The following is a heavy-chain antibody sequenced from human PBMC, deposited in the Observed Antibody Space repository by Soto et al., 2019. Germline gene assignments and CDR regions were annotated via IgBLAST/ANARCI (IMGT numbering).Heavy chain of an antibody. D-gene: IGHD1-7*01. Sequence: QVQLVESGGGVVQPGRSLRLSCAASGFTFSSYAMHWVRQAPGKGLAWVAVISYDGSNKYYADSVKGRFTISRDNSKNTLYLQMNSLRAEDTAVYSCARDSKPNYLTLRFYYYYGMDVWGQGTTVTVSS. V-gene: IGHV3-30-3*01. CDR3: ARDSKPNYLTLRFYYYYGMDV. J-gene: IGHJ6*02. CDR1: GFTFSSYA. CDR2: ISYDGSNK.